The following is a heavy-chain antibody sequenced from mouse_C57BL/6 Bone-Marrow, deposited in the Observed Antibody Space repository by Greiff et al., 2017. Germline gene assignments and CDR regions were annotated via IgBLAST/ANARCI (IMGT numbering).Heavy chain of an antibody. J-gene: IGHJ3*01. CDR3: ARRIRGFAY. CDR2: IDPSDSYT. D-gene: IGHD2-12*01. Sequence: VQLQQPGAELVKPGASVKLSCKASGYTFTSYWMQWVKQRPGQGLEWIGEIDPSDSYTNYNQKFKGKATLTVDTSSSTAYMQLSSLTSEDSAVYYCARRIRGFAYWGQGTLVTVSA. CDR1: GYTFTSYW. V-gene: IGHV1-50*01.